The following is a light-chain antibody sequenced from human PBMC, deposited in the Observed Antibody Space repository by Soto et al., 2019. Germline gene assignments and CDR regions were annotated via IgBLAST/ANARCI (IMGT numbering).Light chain of an antibody. V-gene: IGKV1-5*03. CDR2: KVS. CDR3: QEYYTYPWT. J-gene: IGKJ1*01. Sequence: DIQMTQSPSTLSASIGDTVTITCRPSQSISSWLAWYQQKPGKAPKFLIHKVSTLVSGVPSRFSGGGSGTEFTLTISSLQPDDFATYFCQEYYTYPWTFGQGTKVDIK. CDR1: QSISSW.